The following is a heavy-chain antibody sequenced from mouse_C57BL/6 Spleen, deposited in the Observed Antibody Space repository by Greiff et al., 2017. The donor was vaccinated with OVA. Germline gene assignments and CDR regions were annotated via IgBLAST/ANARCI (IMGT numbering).Heavy chain of an antibody. CDR3: ARNYGSSYVGYFDV. CDR1: GFSLTSYG. J-gene: IGHJ1*03. Sequence: VKVVESGPGLVQPSQSLSITCTVSGFSLTSYGVHWVRQSPGKGLEWLGVIWSGGSTDYNAAFISRLSISKDNSKSQVFFKMNSLQADDTAIYYCARNYGSSYVGYFDVWGTGTTVTVSS. CDR2: IWSGGST. D-gene: IGHD1-1*01. V-gene: IGHV2-2*01.